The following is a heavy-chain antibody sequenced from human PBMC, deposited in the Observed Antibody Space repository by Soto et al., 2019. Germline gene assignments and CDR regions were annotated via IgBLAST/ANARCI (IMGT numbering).Heavy chain of an antibody. CDR2: IFPGDAET. J-gene: IGHJ6*02. CDR3: ATPGGFGMDV. D-gene: IGHD5-12*01. V-gene: IGHV5-51*01. Sequence: PGEPLKISCQGSGYNFATHWIGWVRHKAGKGLEWMGIIFPGDAETRYSPSFQGHITISADKSISIAYLRWSSLKASDTGMYYCATPGGFGMDVWGQGTTVTVS. CDR1: GYNFATHW.